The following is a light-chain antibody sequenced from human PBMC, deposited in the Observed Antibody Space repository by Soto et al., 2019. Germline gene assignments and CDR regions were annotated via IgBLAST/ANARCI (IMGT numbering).Light chain of an antibody. CDR2: EVN. V-gene: IGLV2-14*01. Sequence: QSALTQPASVSGSPGQSITISCTGTSNDVGAYNYVSWYQQHPGKVPKLMIYEVNNRPSGVSNRFSGSKSGNTASLTISGLQAEDEADYYCSSYTTSTTYVFGTGTKLTVL. CDR3: SSYTTSTTYV. CDR1: SNDVGAYNY. J-gene: IGLJ1*01.